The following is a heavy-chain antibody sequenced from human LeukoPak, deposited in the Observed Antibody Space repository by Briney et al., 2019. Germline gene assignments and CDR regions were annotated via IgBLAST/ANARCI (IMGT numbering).Heavy chain of an antibody. CDR2: IYYSGST. V-gene: IGHV4-30-4*08. D-gene: IGHD4-17*01. CDR1: GGSISSGDYY. J-gene: IGHJ4*02. Sequence: SETLSLTCTVSGGSISSGDYYWSWIRQPPGKGLEWIGYIYYSGSTYHNPPLKSRVTISVDTSKNQFSLKLSSVTAADTAVYYCAREGDGDYIFNWGQGTLVTVSS. CDR3: AREGDGDYIFN.